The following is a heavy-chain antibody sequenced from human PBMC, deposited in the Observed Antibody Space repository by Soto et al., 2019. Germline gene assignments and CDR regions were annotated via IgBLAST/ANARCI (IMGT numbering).Heavy chain of an antibody. V-gene: IGHV4-59*01. D-gene: IGHD3-22*01. Sequence: SETLSLTCTVSGGSISNYYWSWIRQPPGKGLEWIGYIYYSGSTNYNPSLKSRVTISVDTSKNQFSLKLSSVTAADTAVYYCARGPSNYYDSSGYYNWFDPWGQGTLVTVSS. CDR2: IYYSGST. CDR1: GGSISNYY. CDR3: ARGPSNYYDSSGYYNWFDP. J-gene: IGHJ5*02.